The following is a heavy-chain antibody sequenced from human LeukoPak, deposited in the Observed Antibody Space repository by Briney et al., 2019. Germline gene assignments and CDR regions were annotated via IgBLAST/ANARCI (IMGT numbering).Heavy chain of an antibody. J-gene: IGHJ3*02. V-gene: IGHV1-2*02. CDR2: INPNSGT. CDR1: GYTFTGYY. D-gene: IGHD6-6*01. CDR3: ARGCSSSAYDAFDI. Sequence: GASVKVSCKASGYTFTGYYMHWVRQAPGQGLEWVGWINPNSGTNYAQKFQGRVTMTRDTSISTAYMELSSLRSDDTAVYYCARGCSSSAYDAFDIWGQGTMVTVSS.